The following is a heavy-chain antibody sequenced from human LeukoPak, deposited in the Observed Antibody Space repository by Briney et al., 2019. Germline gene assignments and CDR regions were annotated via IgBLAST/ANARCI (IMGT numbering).Heavy chain of an antibody. Sequence: PGGSLRLSCAASGFTVSSNYMSWVRQAPGKGLEWVSVIYSGGSTYYADSVKGRFAISRDNSKNTLYLQMNSLRAEDTAVYYCASSAVAGLIETLAFDYWGQGTLVTVSS. J-gene: IGHJ4*02. CDR1: GFTVSSNY. CDR2: IYSGGST. D-gene: IGHD6-19*01. CDR3: ASSAVAGLIETLAFDY. V-gene: IGHV3-53*01.